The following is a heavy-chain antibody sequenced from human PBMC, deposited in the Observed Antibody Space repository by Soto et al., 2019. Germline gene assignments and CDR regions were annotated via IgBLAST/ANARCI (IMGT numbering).Heavy chain of an antibody. D-gene: IGHD2-21*02. J-gene: IGHJ3*02. CDR1: GGSISSGGYY. CDR2: IYYSGST. V-gene: IGHV4-31*03. Sequence: SETLSLTCTVSGGSISSGGYYWSWIRQHPGKGLEGIGYIYYSGSTYYNPSIKSRVTISVDTSKNQFSLKLSSVTAADTAVFSFARSECIVASIRPFDIWGQGTMVTVSS. CDR3: ARSECIVASIRPFDI.